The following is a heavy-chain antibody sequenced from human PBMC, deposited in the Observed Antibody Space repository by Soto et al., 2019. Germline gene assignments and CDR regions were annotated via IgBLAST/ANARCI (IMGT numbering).Heavy chain of an antibody. CDR2: IIPIFGTA. J-gene: IGHJ6*02. D-gene: IGHD2-15*01. CDR1: GGTFSSYA. V-gene: IGHV1-69*13. CDR3: ARDTSPYCSGGSCYSFGVDYGMDV. Sequence: ASVKVSCKASGGTFSSYAISWVRQAPGQGLEWMGGIIPIFGTANYAQKFQGRVTITADESTSTAYMELSSLRSEDTAVYYCARDTSPYCSGGSCYSFGVDYGMDVWGQGTTVTVSS.